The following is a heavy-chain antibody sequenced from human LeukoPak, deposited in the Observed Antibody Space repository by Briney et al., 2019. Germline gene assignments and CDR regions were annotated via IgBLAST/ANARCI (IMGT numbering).Heavy chain of an antibody. CDR3: TIIAAAGMYDY. V-gene: IGHV3-33*01. J-gene: IGHJ4*02. CDR1: GLTFSNYG. Sequence: GGSLRLSCTASGLTFSNYGMSWVRQAPGKGLEWESLIWNDGSKKYYSESVKDRFTISIYYSKNTVYLQMTSLSADDTALYYCTIIAAAGMYDYWGQGTLVTVSS. CDR2: IWNDGSKK. D-gene: IGHD6-13*01.